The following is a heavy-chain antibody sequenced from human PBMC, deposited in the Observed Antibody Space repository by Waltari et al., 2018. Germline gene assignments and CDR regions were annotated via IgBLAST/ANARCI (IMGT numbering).Heavy chain of an antibody. Sequence: QVQLVESGGGVVQPGMSLRLSCAAAGFSLSTFGMHWVRQAPGKGLEWVALIWFGGGNTYYADSVRGRFTISRDNSKNTLYLDINSLRVDDTAIYYCAKDAFGNTYLDYWGQGTLVTVSS. D-gene: IGHD3-10*01. CDR2: IWFGGGNT. J-gene: IGHJ4*02. CDR3: AKDAFGNTYLDY. V-gene: IGHV3-33*06. CDR1: GFSLSTFG.